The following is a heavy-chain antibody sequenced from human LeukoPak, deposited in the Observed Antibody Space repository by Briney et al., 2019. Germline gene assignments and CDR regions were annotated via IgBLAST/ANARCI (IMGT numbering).Heavy chain of an antibody. CDR2: IYYSGST. CDR1: GGSINNYY. D-gene: IGHD5-18*01. J-gene: IGHJ3*02. Sequence: SETLSLTCTVSGGSINNYYWSWIRQPPGKGLEWIGYIYYSGSTNYNPSLKSRVTISVDTSKNQFSLKLSFVTAADTAVYYCARGVIQLSTDAFDIWGQGTMVTVSS. CDR3: ARGVIQLSTDAFDI. V-gene: IGHV4-59*01.